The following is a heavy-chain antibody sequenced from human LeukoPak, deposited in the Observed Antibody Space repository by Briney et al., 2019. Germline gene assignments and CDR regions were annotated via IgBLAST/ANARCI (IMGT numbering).Heavy chain of an antibody. V-gene: IGHV3-21*01. CDR3: ASGAVAAFDY. J-gene: IGHJ4*02. CDR2: ISSSSSYI. D-gene: IGHD6-19*01. CDR1: GFIVNSYV. Sequence: GGSLRLSCAASGFIVNSYVMSWVRQAPGKGLEWVSSISSSSSYIYYADSVKGRFTISRDNAKNSLYLQMNSLRAEDTAVYYCASGAVAAFDYWGQGTLVTVSS.